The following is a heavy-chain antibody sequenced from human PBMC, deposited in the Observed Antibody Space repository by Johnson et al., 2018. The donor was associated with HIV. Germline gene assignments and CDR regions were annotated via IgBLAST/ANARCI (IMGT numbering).Heavy chain of an antibody. CDR2: ISWNSGSI. D-gene: IGHD1-26*01. V-gene: IGHV3-9*01. Sequence: DVQLVESGGGLVQPGRSLRLSCAASGFTFDDYAMHWVRQAPGKGLEWVSGISWNSGSIGYADSVKGRFTIARDNAKNSLYLQMTSLRAEDTAVYYCARDQAGVGATTADAFDIWGQGTMVTVSS. CDR3: ARDQAGVGATTADAFDI. CDR1: GFTFDDYA. J-gene: IGHJ3*02.